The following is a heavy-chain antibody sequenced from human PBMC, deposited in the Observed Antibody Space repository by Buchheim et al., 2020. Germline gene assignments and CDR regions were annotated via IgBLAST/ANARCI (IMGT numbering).Heavy chain of an antibody. CDR2: IYQSGST. V-gene: IGHV4-4*02. CDR3: ARVPHDYVWGTTIRKAFDI. CDR1: GGSISSSNW. Sequence: QVQLQESGPGLVKPSGTLSLTCVVSGGSISSSNWWSWVRQPPGKGLEWIGEIYQSGSTNYNPSLKSRVGISVDKSKNQFSLKLSSVTAADTAVYYCARVPHDYVWGTTIRKAFDIWGQGT. J-gene: IGHJ3*02. D-gene: IGHD3-16*01.